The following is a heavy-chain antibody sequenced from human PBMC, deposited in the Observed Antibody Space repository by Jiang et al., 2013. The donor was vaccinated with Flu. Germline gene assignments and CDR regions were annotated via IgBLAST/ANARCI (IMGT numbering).Heavy chain of an antibody. CDR3: ARHRKAYGMDV. CDR2: IYYSGST. Sequence: LEWIGSIYYSGSTYYNPSLKSRVTISVDTSKNQFSLKLSSVTAADTAVYYCARHRKAYGMDVWGQGTTVTVSS. J-gene: IGHJ6*02. V-gene: IGHV4-39*01.